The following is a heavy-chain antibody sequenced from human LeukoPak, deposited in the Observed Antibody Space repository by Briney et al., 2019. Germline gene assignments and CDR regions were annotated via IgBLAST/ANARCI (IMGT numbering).Heavy chain of an antibody. Sequence: GGSLRLSCAASGFTVSSNYMSWVRQAPGKGLEWVSVIYSGGSTYYADSVKGRFTISRDNSKNTLYLQMNSLRAEDTAVYYCASEYSSSSGWLDPWGQGTLVTVSS. D-gene: IGHD6-6*01. CDR2: IYSGGST. CDR1: GFTVSSNY. J-gene: IGHJ5*02. CDR3: ASEYSSSSGWLDP. V-gene: IGHV3-66*01.